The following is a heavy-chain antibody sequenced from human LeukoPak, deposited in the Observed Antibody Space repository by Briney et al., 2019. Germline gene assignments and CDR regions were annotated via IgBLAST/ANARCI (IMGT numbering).Heavy chain of an antibody. V-gene: IGHV4-59*02. CDR2: IYYSGST. J-gene: IGHJ4*02. Sequence: PSETLSLTCTVSGGSVSTYYWSWIRQPPGKGLEWIGYIYYSGSTNYNPSLKSRVTISVDTSKNQFSLKLSSVTAADTAVYYCARERTEDYFDYWGQGTLVTVSS. CDR1: GGSVSTYY. CDR3: ARERTEDYFDY.